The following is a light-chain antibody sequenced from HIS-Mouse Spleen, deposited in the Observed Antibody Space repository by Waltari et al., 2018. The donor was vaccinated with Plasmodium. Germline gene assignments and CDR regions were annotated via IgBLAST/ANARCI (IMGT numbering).Light chain of an antibody. Sequence: DIQMTQSPSPLSASVGDRVTITCPASQRISSWLAWYQQKPGKAPKRLIYKASSLESGVPSRFSGSGSGTEFTLTISSLQPDDFATYYCQQYNSYWTFGQGTKVEIK. CDR1: QRISSW. CDR3: QQYNSYWT. V-gene: IGKV1-5*03. J-gene: IGKJ1*01. CDR2: KAS.